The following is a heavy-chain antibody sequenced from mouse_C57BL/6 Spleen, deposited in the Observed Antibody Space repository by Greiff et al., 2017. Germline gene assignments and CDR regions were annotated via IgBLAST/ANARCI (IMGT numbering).Heavy chain of an antibody. Sequence: EVKLVESGGGLVKPGGSLKLSCAASGFTFSDYGMHWVRQAPEKGLEWVAYISSGSSTIYYADTVKGRFTISRDNAKNTRFLQMTSLRSEDTAMYYCASGYEGLYYFDYWGQGTTLTVSS. CDR2: ISSGSSTI. CDR1: GFTFSDYG. CDR3: ASGYEGLYYFDY. V-gene: IGHV5-17*01. J-gene: IGHJ2*01. D-gene: IGHD1-2*01.